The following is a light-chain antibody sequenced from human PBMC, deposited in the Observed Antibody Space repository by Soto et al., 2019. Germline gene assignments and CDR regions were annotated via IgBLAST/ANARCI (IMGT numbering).Light chain of an antibody. V-gene: IGKV3-20*01. J-gene: IGKJ1*01. CDR2: DAS. Sequence: EIVLTQSPGTLSLSPGERATLSCRASQSVSNSFLAWYQRIPGQSPRLLIYDASRRATGIPDRFSGSGSGTDFTLTISSLEPEDFGMYYCQQYDSSPWTFGQGTKVEIK. CDR3: QQYDSSPWT. CDR1: QSVSNSF.